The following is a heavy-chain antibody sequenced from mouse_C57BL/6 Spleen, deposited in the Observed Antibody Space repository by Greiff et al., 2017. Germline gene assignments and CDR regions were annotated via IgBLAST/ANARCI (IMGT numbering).Heavy chain of an antibody. CDR1: GFSLSTFGMG. D-gene: IGHD2-1*01. CDR3: ARMRRRYYGNYDYFDY. Sequence: QVTLKESGPGILQPSQTLSLTCSFSGFSLSTFGMGVGWIRQPSGKGLEWLAHIWWDDDKYYNPALKSRLTISKDTSKNQVFLKIANVDTADTATYYGARMRRRYYGNYDYFDYWGQGTTLTVSS. J-gene: IGHJ2*01. CDR2: IWWDDDK. V-gene: IGHV8-8*01.